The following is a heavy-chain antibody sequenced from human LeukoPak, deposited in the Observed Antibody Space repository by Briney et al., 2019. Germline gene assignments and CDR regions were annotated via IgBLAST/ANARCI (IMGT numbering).Heavy chain of an antibody. D-gene: IGHD3-16*01. Sequence: SETLSLTCTVSGGSISSGSYYWSWIRQPAGKGLEWIGRIYTSGSTNYNPSLKSRVTISVDTSKNQFSLKLSSVTAADTAVYYCAARGISWYFDLWGRGTLVTVSS. V-gene: IGHV4-61*02. J-gene: IGHJ2*01. CDR2: IYTSGST. CDR1: GGSISSGSYY. CDR3: AARGISWYFDL.